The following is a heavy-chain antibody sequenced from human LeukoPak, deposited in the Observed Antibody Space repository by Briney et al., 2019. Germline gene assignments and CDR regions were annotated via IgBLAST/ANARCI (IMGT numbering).Heavy chain of an antibody. CDR3: ARDLGGWYSENDQYYYGMDV. CDR1: GDSVSSNSAA. Sequence: SQTLSLTCAISGDSVSSNSAAWNWIRQSPSRGLEWLGRTYYRSKWYNDYAVSVKSRITINPDTSKNQFSLQLNSVTPEDTAVYYCARDLGGWYSENDQYYYGMDVWGKGTTVTVSS. J-gene: IGHJ6*04. D-gene: IGHD6-19*01. V-gene: IGHV6-1*01. CDR2: TYYRSKWYN.